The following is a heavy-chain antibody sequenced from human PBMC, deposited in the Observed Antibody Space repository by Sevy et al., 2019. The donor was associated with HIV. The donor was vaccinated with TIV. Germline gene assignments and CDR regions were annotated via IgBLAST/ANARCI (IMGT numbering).Heavy chain of an antibody. CDR2: IVLGNGRT. V-gene: IGHV1-3*01. Sequence: ASVKVSCKASASIFTYYALHWVRQAPGQRPEWMGWIVLGNGRTKYSEDFQGRVTFTRDRSARIAYMGMSSLRSEDTAVYYCASGWGTTLTNFDYWGQGSLVTVSS. D-gene: IGHD1-1*01. CDR3: ASGWGTTLTNFDY. CDR1: ASIFTYYA. J-gene: IGHJ4*02.